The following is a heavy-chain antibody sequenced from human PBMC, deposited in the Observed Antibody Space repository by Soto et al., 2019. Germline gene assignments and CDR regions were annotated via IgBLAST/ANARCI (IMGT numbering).Heavy chain of an antibody. CDR1: GFTLSGYA. CDR2: ISSNGVDT. D-gene: IGHD1-7*01. CDR3: ARLSGITGTRKPYGGGYSYYCGMDV. V-gene: IGHV3-64*02. J-gene: IGHJ6*02. Sequence: PGGSLRLSCAASGFTLSGYAMDWVRQAPGKGLEYVSGISSNGVDTYYPGSVKGRFTISRENAKNSLSLQMSSLRAEDTAVYYCARLSGITGTRKPYGGGYSYYCGMDVWGQGTTVTVSS.